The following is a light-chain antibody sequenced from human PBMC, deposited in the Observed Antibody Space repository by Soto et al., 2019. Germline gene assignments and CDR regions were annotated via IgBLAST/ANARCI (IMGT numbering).Light chain of an antibody. CDR3: QQYDYLVT. J-gene: IGKJ1*01. Sequence: IALTRSPGTLSLSPGGTATLSCRASQTVSSTYLAWYQHKPGRAPRLLIDGASSRAAGIPDRFSGSGSGTDFTLTISRLEPEDLAVYYCQQYDYLVTFGQGTKVDI. CDR2: GAS. V-gene: IGKV3-20*01. CDR1: QTVSSTY.